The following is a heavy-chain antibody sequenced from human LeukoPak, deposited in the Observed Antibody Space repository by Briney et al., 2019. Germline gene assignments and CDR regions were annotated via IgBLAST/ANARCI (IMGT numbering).Heavy chain of an antibody. D-gene: IGHD6-6*01. CDR2: IKQDGSEK. J-gene: IGHJ5*02. CDR1: GFTFSSYW. Sequence: PGGSLRLSCAASGFTFSSYWMSWVRQAPGKGLEWVANIKQDGSEKYYVDSVKGRFTISRDNAKNSLYLQMNSLRAEDTAVYYCARDLGIAALGWFDPWGQGTLVTVSS. CDR3: ARDLGIAALGWFDP. V-gene: IGHV3-7*01.